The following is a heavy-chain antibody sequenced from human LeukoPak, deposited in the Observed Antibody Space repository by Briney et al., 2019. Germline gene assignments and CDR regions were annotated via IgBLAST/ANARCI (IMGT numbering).Heavy chain of an antibody. V-gene: IGHV4-34*01. CDR3: ARDDLSYGMDV. CDR2: INHSGST. Sequence: SETLSLTCAVYGGSFSGYYWSWIRQPPGKGLEWIGEINHSGSTNYNPSLKSRVTISVDTSKNQFSLKLSSVTAADTAVYYCARDDLSYGMDVWGQGTTVTVSS. D-gene: IGHD3-16*01. J-gene: IGHJ6*02. CDR1: GGSFSGYY.